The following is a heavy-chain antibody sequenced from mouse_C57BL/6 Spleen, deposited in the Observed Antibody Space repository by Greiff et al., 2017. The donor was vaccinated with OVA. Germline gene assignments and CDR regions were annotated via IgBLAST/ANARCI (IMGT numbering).Heavy chain of an antibody. J-gene: IGHJ2*01. Sequence: EVQGVESGGGLVKPGGSLKLSCAASGFTFSSYAMSWVRQTPEKRLEWVGTISAGGSYTYYPDNVKGRFTFSRDNAKNNRYLHMGHLRSEDTAMYYCARGGSDDYFDYWGQGTTLTVSS. CDR2: ISAGGSYT. CDR3: ARGGSDDYFDY. D-gene: IGHD2-3*01. CDR1: GFTFSSYA. V-gene: IGHV5-4*01.